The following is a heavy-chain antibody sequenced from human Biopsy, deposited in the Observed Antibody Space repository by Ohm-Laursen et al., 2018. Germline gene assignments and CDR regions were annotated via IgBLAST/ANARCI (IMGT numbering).Heavy chain of an antibody. D-gene: IGHD2-15*01. Sequence: ETLSLTCTVSGGSFTGHYWTWIRQPPGKGLECIGNIHHSGSTNYNPSLKSRLTISVDTSKNQFSLKLSSVTAADTAVYYCARMDCSGGSCHYYSYGMDVWGQGTTVTVSS. CDR2: IHHSGST. CDR1: GGSFTGHY. V-gene: IGHV4-4*09. J-gene: IGHJ6*02. CDR3: ARMDCSGGSCHYYSYGMDV.